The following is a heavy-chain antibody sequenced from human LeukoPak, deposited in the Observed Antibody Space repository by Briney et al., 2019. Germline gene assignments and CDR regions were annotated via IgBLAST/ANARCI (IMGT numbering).Heavy chain of an antibody. D-gene: IGHD1-26*01. CDR3: ATLGRVGATFGYFDY. J-gene: IGHJ4*02. CDR2: FDPEDGVT. V-gene: IGHV1-24*01. Sequence: ASVTVSCTVSGYTLTELSMHWVRQAPGKGLEWMGGFDPEDGVTIYAQKFQGRVTMTEDTSTDTACMELSSLRSEDTAVYYCATLGRVGATFGYFDYWGQGTLVTVSS. CDR1: GYTLTELS.